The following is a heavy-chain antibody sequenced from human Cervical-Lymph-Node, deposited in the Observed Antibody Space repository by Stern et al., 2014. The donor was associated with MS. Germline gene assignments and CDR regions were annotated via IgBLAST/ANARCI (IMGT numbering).Heavy chain of an antibody. J-gene: IGHJ5*02. D-gene: IGHD2-15*01. CDR2: IFPVFGTP. CDR3: ALSSETSDRCYSLGYDL. Sequence: VQLVESGAEVTKPGSSVKVSCKASGGTFSKFPSSWVRQAPGQGLEWMGWIFPVFGTPTYAQEFRGRVTITADVSTSTVYMELSSLRSDDTAVYYCALSSETSDRCYSLGYDLWGQGTLVTVSS. CDR1: GGTFSKFP. V-gene: IGHV1-69*01.